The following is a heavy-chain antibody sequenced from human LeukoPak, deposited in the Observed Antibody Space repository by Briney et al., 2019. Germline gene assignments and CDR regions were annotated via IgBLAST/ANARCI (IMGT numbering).Heavy chain of an antibody. CDR3: ATDYYDSSGSAFDI. CDR1: GGSISSGDYY. CDR2: IYYSGST. J-gene: IGHJ3*02. Sequence: PSQTLSLTCTVPGGSISSGDYYWSWIRQPPGKGLERIGYIYYSGSTYYNPSLKSRVTISVDTSKNQFSLKLSSVTAAGTAVYYCATDYYDSSGSAFDIWGQGTMVTVSS. D-gene: IGHD3-22*01. V-gene: IGHV4-30-4*01.